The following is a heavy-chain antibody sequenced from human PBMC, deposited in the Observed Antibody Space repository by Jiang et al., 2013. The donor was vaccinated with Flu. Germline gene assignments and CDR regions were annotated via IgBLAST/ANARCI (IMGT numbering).Heavy chain of an antibody. CDR2: IYPGDSDT. Sequence: SCKGSGYSFTSYWIGWVRQXPGKGLEWMGIIYPGDSDTRYSPSFQGQVTISADKSISTAYLQWSSLKASDTAMYYCARLLSNRGLIDYWGQGTLVTVSS. CDR1: GYSFTSYW. CDR3: ARLLSNRGLIDY. V-gene: IGHV5-51*01. J-gene: IGHJ4*02. D-gene: IGHD1-14*01.